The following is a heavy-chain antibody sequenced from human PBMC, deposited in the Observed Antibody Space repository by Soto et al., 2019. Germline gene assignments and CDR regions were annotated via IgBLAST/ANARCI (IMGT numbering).Heavy chain of an antibody. J-gene: IGHJ4*02. Sequence: SETLPLTSTASGGSISSYYWSWIRQPPGKGLEWIGYIYYSGSTNYNPSLKSRVTISVDTSKNQFSLKLSSVTAADTAVYYCASGYGDSPIIFWYWGQGTLVTVSS. CDR2: IYYSGST. CDR3: ASGYGDSPIIFWY. CDR1: GGSISSYY. V-gene: IGHV4-59*08. D-gene: IGHD4-17*01.